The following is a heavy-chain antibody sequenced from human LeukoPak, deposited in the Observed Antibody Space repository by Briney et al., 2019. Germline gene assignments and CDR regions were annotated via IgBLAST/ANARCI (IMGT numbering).Heavy chain of an antibody. J-gene: IGHJ4*02. Sequence: GGSLRLSCAASGFTFSSYEMNWVRQAPGKGLEWVSYISSSGNTIYYADSVKGRFTISRDNAKNSLYLQMNSLRAEDTAVYYCARARPYFSGFAYWGQGTLVTVSS. V-gene: IGHV3-48*03. CDR3: ARARPYFSGFAY. CDR1: GFTFSSYE. D-gene: IGHD3-22*01. CDR2: ISSSGNTI.